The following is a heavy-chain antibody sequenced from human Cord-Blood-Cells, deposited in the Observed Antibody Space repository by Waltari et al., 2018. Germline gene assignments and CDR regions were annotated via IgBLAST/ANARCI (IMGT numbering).Heavy chain of an antibody. CDR3: TTVGYSSGWRTDY. CDR2: IKSKTDGGTT. D-gene: IGHD6-19*01. J-gene: IGHJ4*02. V-gene: IGHV3-15*01. CDR1: GLTFSNAW. Sequence: EVQLVESGGGLVKPGGSLRLSCAASGLTFSNAWMSWVRPAPGKGLEWVGRIKSKTDGGTTDYAAPVKGRFTISRDNSKNTLYLQMNSLKTEDTAVYYCTTVGYSSGWRTDYWGQGTLVTVSS.